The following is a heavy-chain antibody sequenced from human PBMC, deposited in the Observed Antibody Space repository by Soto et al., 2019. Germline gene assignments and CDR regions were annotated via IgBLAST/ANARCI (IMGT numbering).Heavy chain of an antibody. D-gene: IGHD4-4*01. CDR2: ISGSGDST. Sequence: GGPLRPPSVSPVFVFTAYPSSWVRQAPTKGMDWVSTISGSGDSTHYADSVKGRFTISRDNSKYTLYLQLNSLRAEDTAVYYCAKARPHSASTYYSYYAMGVWGQGTTVTVSS. CDR1: VFVFTAYP. J-gene: IGHJ6*02. CDR3: AKARPHSASTYYSYYAMGV. V-gene: IGHV3-23*01.